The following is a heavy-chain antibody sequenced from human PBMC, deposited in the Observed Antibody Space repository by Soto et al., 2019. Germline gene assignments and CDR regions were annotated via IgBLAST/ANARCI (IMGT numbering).Heavy chain of an antibody. J-gene: IGHJ6*02. V-gene: IGHV3-7*01. D-gene: IGHD6-19*01. CDR3: ASFTFSSGWRYYYYYGMDV. CDR1: GFTFSSYW. CDR2: IKQDGSEK. Sequence: GGSLRLSCAASGFTFSSYWMSWVRQAPGKGLEWVANIKQDGSEKYYVDSVKGRFTISRDNAKNSLYLQMNSLRAEDTAVYYCASFTFSSGWRYYYYYGMDVWGQGTTVTVSS.